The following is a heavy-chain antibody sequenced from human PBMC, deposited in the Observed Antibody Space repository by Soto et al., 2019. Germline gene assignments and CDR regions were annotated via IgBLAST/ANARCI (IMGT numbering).Heavy chain of an antibody. Sequence: GGSLRLSCAASGFTFSSYGMHWVRQAPGKGLEWVAVISYDGSNKYYADSVKGRFTISRDNSKNTLYLQMNSLRAEDTAVYYCAKVAGGVNSGYSLNYFDYWGQGTLVTVSS. J-gene: IGHJ4*02. CDR1: GFTFSSYG. D-gene: IGHD5-12*01. CDR2: ISYDGSNK. V-gene: IGHV3-30*18. CDR3: AKVAGGVNSGYSLNYFDY.